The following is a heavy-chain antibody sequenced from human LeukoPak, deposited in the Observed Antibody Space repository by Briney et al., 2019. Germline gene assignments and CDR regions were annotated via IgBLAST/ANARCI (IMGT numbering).Heavy chain of an antibody. Sequence: SETLSLTCTVSGGSISSGGYYWSWIRQHPGKGLEWIGYIYYSGSTYYNPSLKSRVTISVDTSKNRFSLKLSSVTAADTAVYYCARDEGLNGAFDIWGQGTMVTVSS. J-gene: IGHJ3*02. CDR1: GGSISSGGYY. CDR2: IYYSGST. D-gene: IGHD3-22*01. V-gene: IGHV4-31*03. CDR3: ARDEGLNGAFDI.